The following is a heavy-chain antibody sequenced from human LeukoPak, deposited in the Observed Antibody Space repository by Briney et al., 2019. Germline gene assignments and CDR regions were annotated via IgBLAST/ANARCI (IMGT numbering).Heavy chain of an antibody. Sequence: ASVTVSFTPSGYTFTTYGISWVRQAPGQGLEWMGWISAYDGNTNYAQNLQGRVTITTDTSTTTAYMELRSLRSDDTAVDFCARVRPREGSGSDTLDYWGQGTLVTVSS. J-gene: IGHJ4*02. V-gene: IGHV1-18*01. CDR2: ISAYDGNT. D-gene: IGHD3-10*01. CDR3: ARVRPREGSGSDTLDY. CDR1: GYTFTTYG.